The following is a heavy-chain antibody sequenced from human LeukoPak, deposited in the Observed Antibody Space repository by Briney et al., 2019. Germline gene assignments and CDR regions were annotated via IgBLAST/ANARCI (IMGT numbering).Heavy chain of an antibody. CDR1: GGSISSYY. CDR2: FYTSGST. Sequence: SETLSLTCTVSGGSISSYYWNWIRQPAGKGLEWIGRFYTSGSTDYNPSLRSRVTTSIDMSKNQFSLKMKSVTAADTAVYYCARMTTVMNYYYYMDVWGKGTTVTVSS. CDR3: ARMTTVMNYYYYMDV. D-gene: IGHD4-11*01. V-gene: IGHV4-4*07. J-gene: IGHJ6*03.